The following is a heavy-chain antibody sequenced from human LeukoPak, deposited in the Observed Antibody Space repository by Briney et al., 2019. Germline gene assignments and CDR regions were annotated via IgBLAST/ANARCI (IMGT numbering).Heavy chain of an antibody. CDR3: ARDQTPFY. V-gene: IGHV3-7*01. CDR1: GFTFNRHG. Sequence: GGSLRLSCGASGFTFNRHGMHWVRQASGKGLEWVANIKHDGSEDYYLDSVKGRFTISRDNAKSSMWLQMNSLRDEDTAVYYCARDQTPFYWGQGSLVTVSS. D-gene: IGHD2-15*01. CDR2: IKHDGSED. J-gene: IGHJ4*02.